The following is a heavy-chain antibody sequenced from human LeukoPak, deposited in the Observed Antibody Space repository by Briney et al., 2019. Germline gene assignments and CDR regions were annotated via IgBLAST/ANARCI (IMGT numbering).Heavy chain of an antibody. CDR2: IWYDGSNK. CDR3: AREQYGSDDALDI. V-gene: IGHV3-33*01. Sequence: PGRSLKLSCAASGFTFSSYGMHWVRQAPGKGLEWVAVIWYDGSNKYYADSVKGRFTISRDNSKNTLYLQMSSLRAEDTAVYYCAREQYGSDDALDIWGQGTLVTVSS. CDR1: GFTFSSYG. J-gene: IGHJ3*02. D-gene: IGHD3-10*01.